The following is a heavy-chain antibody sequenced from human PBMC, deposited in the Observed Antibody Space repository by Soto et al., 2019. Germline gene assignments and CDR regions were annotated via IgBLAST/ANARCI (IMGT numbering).Heavy chain of an antibody. CDR2: FDPEDGET. CDR3: ATVKKDGYNYVEGYFDY. D-gene: IGHD5-12*01. J-gene: IGHJ4*02. V-gene: IGHV1-24*01. CDR1: GYTLTELS. Sequence: ASVKVSCKVSGYTLTELSMHWVRQAPGKGLEWKGGFDPEDGETIYAQKFQGRVTMTEDTSTDTAYMELSSLRSEDTAVYYCATVKKDGYNYVEGYFDYWGQGTLVTVSS.